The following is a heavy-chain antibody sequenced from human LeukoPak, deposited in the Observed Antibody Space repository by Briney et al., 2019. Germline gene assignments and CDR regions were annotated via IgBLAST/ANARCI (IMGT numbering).Heavy chain of an antibody. Sequence: PGGSLRPSCAASGFTFSSYAMHWVRQAPGKGLEWVAVISYDGSNKYYADSVKGRFTISRDNSKNTLYLQMNSLRAEDTAVYYCARSPASSWYESLNIYYYYYYGMDVWGKGTTVTVSS. J-gene: IGHJ6*04. D-gene: IGHD6-13*01. CDR1: GFTFSSYA. CDR3: ARSPASSWYESLNIYYYYYYGMDV. V-gene: IGHV3-30*04. CDR2: ISYDGSNK.